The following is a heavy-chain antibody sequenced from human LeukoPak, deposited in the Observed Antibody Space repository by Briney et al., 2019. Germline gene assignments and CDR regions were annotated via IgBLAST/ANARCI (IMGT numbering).Heavy chain of an antibody. CDR3: ARGFGGATWAAFDI. V-gene: IGHV4-59*12. Sequence: LETLSLTCTVSGGSISSYYWSWIRQPPGKGLEWIGYIYYSGSTNYNPSLKSRVTISVDTSKNQFSLKLSSVTAADTAVYYCARGFGGATWAAFDIWGQGTMVTVSS. D-gene: IGHD1-26*01. J-gene: IGHJ3*02. CDR1: GGSISSYY. CDR2: IYYSGST.